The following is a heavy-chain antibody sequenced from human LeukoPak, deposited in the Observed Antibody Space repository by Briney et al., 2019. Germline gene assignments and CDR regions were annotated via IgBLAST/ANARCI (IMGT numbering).Heavy chain of an antibody. Sequence: GGSLRLSCAASGFTFSDYYMSWIRQAPGKGLEWVSYISSSGSTIYYADSVKGRFTISRDNAKNSLYLQMNSLRAEDTAAYYCARGGKTRYCSSTSCYADYWGQGTLVTVSS. D-gene: IGHD2-2*01. V-gene: IGHV3-11*01. J-gene: IGHJ4*03. CDR3: ARGGKTRYCSSTSCYADY. CDR2: ISSSGSTI. CDR1: GFTFSDYY.